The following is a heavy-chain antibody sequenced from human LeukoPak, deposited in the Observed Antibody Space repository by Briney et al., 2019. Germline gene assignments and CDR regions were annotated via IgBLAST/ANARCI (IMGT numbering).Heavy chain of an antibody. Sequence: GASVKVSCKASGYTFTGYYMHWVRQAPGQGLEWMGWINPNSGGTNYAQKFQGRVTMTRDTSISTAYMELSSLRSEDTAVYYCARMYYYDSSAYLNWFDPWGQGTLVTVSS. CDR3: ARMYYYDSSAYLNWFDP. D-gene: IGHD3-22*01. CDR1: GYTFTGYY. V-gene: IGHV1-2*02. J-gene: IGHJ5*02. CDR2: INPNSGGT.